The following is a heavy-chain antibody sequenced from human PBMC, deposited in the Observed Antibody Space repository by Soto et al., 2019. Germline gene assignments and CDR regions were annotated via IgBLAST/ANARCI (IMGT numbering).Heavy chain of an antibody. CDR3: ACNYYDFWSGYYSVGYFDY. D-gene: IGHD3-3*01. CDR1: GGSVSSGSYY. J-gene: IGHJ4*02. CDR2: IYHSGNT. Sequence: SETLSLTCTVSGGSVSSGSYYWSWIRQPPGKGLEWIGEIYHSGNTNYNPSLKSRVTISVDTSKNQFSLKLSSVTAADTAVYYCACNYYDFWSGYYSVGYFDYWAQGTPVTVSS. V-gene: IGHV4-61*01.